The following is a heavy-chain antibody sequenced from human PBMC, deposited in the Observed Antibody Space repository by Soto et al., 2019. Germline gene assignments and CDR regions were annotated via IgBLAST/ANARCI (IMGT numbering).Heavy chain of an antibody. Sequence: AGWSLRLSCAASGFTFSNAWINWVRQAPGKGLEWVGRIKSKTDGGTTDFAASVKGRFAISRDDSKNMVYLQMNSLKTEDTAVYYFPADSYIPVAILGFAFWGHGTLVPVSP. D-gene: IGHD2-2*01. V-gene: IGHV3-15*07. CDR2: IKSKTDGGTT. J-gene: IGHJ4*01. CDR3: PADSYIPVAILGFAF. CDR1: GFTFSNAW.